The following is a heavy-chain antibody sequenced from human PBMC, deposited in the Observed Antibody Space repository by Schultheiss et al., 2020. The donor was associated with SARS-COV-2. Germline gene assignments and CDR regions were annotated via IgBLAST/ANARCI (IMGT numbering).Heavy chain of an antibody. Sequence: GGSLRLSCAASGFTFSSYAMSWVRQAPGKGLEWVSAISGSGGSTYYADSVKGRFTISRDNAKNTLYLQMNSLRAEDTAVYYCARDPRGDYLDYWGQGTLVTVSS. CDR2: ISGSGGST. CDR3: ARDPRGDYLDY. CDR1: GFTFSSYA. D-gene: IGHD4-17*01. J-gene: IGHJ4*02. V-gene: IGHV3-23*01.